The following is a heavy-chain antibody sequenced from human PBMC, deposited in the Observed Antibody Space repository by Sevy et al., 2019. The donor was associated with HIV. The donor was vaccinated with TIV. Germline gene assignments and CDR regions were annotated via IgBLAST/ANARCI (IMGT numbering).Heavy chain of an antibody. CDR2: MSYDGNYK. D-gene: IGHD2-21*02. V-gene: IGHV3-30*04. CDR3: ARLFSCGGDCYYLDY. J-gene: IGHJ4*02. CDR1: GFTFSDYD. Sequence: GESLKISCAASGFTFSDYDMHWVRQAPGKGLEWVAVMSYDGNYKNHADSVKVRFTISRDNFKNTLYLQMNSLRVEDTAVYFCARLFSCGGDCYYLDYWGQGAPVTVSS.